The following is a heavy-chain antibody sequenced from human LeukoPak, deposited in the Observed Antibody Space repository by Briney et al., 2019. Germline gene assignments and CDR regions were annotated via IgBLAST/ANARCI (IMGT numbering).Heavy chain of an antibody. CDR1: GFTFSSYG. J-gene: IGHJ4*02. D-gene: IGHD5-12*01. CDR2: ISSGSSTI. Sequence: PGGSLRLSCAASGFTFSSYGMHWVRQAPGKGLEWVSYISSGSSTIYYADSVKGRFTISRDNAKNSLYLQMNSLRADDTAVYYCARGGGYAWVYWGQGTLVTVSS. CDR3: ARGGGYAWVY. V-gene: IGHV3-48*01.